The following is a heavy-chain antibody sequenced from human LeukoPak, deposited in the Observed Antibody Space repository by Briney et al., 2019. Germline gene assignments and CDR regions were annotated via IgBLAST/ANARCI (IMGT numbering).Heavy chain of an antibody. Sequence: RASVKVSCKASGCTFTSYGIIWVRQAPGQGLEWMGWISAYNGNTNYAQKLQGRVTMTTDTSTSTAYMELRSLRSDDTAVYYCAREGASGYCSGGSCYDGDYWGQGNLVTVSS. CDR1: GCTFTSYG. D-gene: IGHD2-15*01. CDR3: AREGASGYCSGGSCYDGDY. CDR2: ISAYNGNT. V-gene: IGHV1-18*01. J-gene: IGHJ4*02.